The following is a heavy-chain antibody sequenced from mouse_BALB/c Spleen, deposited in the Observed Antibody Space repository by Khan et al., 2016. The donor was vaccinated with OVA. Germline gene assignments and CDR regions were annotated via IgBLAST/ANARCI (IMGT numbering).Heavy chain of an antibody. Sequence: EVELVESGGGLVQPGGSLKLSCAASGFTFSSYTMSWVRQTPDKRLEWVAFISHGGSSAYYPDTVKGRFTSSRANAKNTLYLQMSSLKSEDTAMDYCTRPSTTEYDYGMEYWGQRTSVTVAA. V-gene: IGHV5-12-2*01. CDR1: GFTFSSYT. D-gene: IGHD1-1*01. J-gene: IGHJ4*01. CDR2: ISHGGSSA. CDR3: TRPSTTEYDYGMEY.